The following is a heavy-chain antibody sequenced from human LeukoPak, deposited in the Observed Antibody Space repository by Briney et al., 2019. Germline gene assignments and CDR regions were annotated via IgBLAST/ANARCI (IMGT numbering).Heavy chain of an antibody. CDR3: AKIRGGSWNAFDI. CDR2: ISGSGGST. Sequence: PGGSLRLSCAASGFTFSSYAMSWVRQAPGEGLEWVSAISGSGGSTYYADSVKGRFTISRDNSKNTLYLQMNSLRAEDTAVYYCAKIRGGSWNAFDIWGQGTMVTVSS. J-gene: IGHJ3*02. D-gene: IGHD2-15*01. V-gene: IGHV3-23*01. CDR1: GFTFSSYA.